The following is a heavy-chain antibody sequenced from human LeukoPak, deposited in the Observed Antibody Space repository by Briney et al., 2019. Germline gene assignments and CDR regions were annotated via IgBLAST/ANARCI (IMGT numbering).Heavy chain of an antibody. V-gene: IGHV3-7*01. Sequence: GGSLRLSCAASGFTFSSYSMNWVRQAPGKGLEWVANIKQDGSEKYYVDSVKGRFTISRDNAKNSLYLQMNSLRAEDTAVYYCARSPDSNAFDIWGQGTMVTVSS. D-gene: IGHD2-21*01. CDR2: IKQDGSEK. CDR3: ARSPDSNAFDI. J-gene: IGHJ3*02. CDR1: GFTFSSYS.